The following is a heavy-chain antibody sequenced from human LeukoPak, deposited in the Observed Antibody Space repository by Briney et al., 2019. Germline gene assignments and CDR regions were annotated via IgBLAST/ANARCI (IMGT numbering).Heavy chain of an antibody. V-gene: IGHV4-4*02. CDR2: IYLYGTT. D-gene: IGHD1/OR15-1a*01. Sequence: SGTLSFTCSVSIGSISSKWWSWVRQSPVKGLEWIGEIYLYGTTNYNPSFTSRVTMSVDRSRNQFSLKLTSVTAADTAVYYCARQKWEQQGRDYYFNGLDVWGPGTTVIVSS. CDR1: IGSISSKW. CDR3: ARQKWEQQGRDYYFNGLDV. J-gene: IGHJ6*02.